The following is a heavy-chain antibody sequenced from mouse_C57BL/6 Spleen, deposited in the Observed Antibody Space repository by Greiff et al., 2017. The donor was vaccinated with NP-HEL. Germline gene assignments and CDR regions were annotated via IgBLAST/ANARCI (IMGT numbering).Heavy chain of an antibody. CDR2: IDPANGNT. D-gene: IGHD2-4*01. CDR1: GFNIKNTY. V-gene: IGHV14-3*01. J-gene: IGHJ4*01. Sequence: EVQLQQSVAELVRPGASVKLSCTASGFNIKNTYMHWVKQRPEQGLEWIGRIDPANGNTKYAPKFQGKATITADKSSSTAYMQLSSLTSEDSAVYYCARGDYDYDEEAAMDYWGQGTSVTVSS. CDR3: ARGDYDYDEEAAMDY.